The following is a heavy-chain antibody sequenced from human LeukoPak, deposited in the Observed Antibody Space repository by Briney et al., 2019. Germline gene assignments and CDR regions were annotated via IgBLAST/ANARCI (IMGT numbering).Heavy chain of an antibody. J-gene: IGHJ4*02. CDR3: ARVRVGATGFDY. D-gene: IGHD1-26*01. CDR2: IYSGGST. Sequence: PGGSLRLSCAASGFTISSKYMTWVRQAQGKGLEWVSVIYSGGSTYYEDSMKGGFTISRDNSKNTLYLQLNSLRAEDTAVYYCARVRVGATGFDYWGQGTLVTVSS. V-gene: IGHV3-53*01. CDR1: GFTISSKY.